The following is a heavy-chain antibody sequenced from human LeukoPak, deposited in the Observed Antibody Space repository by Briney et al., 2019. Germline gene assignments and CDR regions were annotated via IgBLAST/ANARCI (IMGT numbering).Heavy chain of an antibody. CDR1: GLTFSNYA. CDR3: ARGDGLWFGELFTY. V-gene: IGHV3-23*01. D-gene: IGHD3-10*01. CDR2: FTVSGGNT. Sequence: GGSLRLSCAASGLTFSNYAMSWARQAPGKGLEWDSSFTVSGGNTHYADSVKGRCTISRDNSKNTLYLQINNLRAEDTAVYYCARGDGLWFGELFTYWGQGTPVTVSS. J-gene: IGHJ4*02.